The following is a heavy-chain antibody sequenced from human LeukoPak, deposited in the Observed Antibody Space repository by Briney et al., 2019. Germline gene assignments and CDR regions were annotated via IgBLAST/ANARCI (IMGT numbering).Heavy chain of an antibody. CDR2: IRSKPHNYAT. J-gene: IGHJ4*02. V-gene: IGHV3-73*01. CDR3: TPVVGDMVFTNAY. CDR1: GFTFSDSA. Sequence: PGGSLKLSSAASGFTFSDSAMHWVRQASGKGLEWVGRIRSKPHNYATAYAASVKGRFTLSRDDSENTAFLQMNSLRTEDTAVYYCTPVVGDMVFTNAYWGQGTLVTVSS. D-gene: IGHD5/OR15-5a*01.